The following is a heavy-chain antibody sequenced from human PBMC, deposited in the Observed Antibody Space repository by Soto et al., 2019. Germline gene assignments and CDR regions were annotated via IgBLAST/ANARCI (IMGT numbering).Heavy chain of an antibody. V-gene: IGHV3-66*01. CDR1: GLAVSRNY. Sequence: EVQLVESGGGLVQPGGSLRLSCAASGLAVSRNYMSWVRQAPGMGLEWVSVVYSGGITYYPDSVKGRFTISRDNSKNTLYLQMISLRAEDTAVYYCAREAAGHFDYWGQGTLVTVSS. D-gene: IGHD6-13*01. CDR2: VYSGGIT. CDR3: AREAAGHFDY. J-gene: IGHJ4*02.